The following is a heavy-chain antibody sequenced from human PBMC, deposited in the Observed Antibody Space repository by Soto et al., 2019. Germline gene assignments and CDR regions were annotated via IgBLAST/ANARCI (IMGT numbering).Heavy chain of an antibody. CDR1: GFTFSDYY. CDR3: AGQYRSSSVGF. CDR2: ISSGAITI. J-gene: IGHJ4*02. Sequence: GGSLRLSCAASGFTFSDYYMNWIRQAPGKGLEWVSYISSGAITIYYADSVKGRFTISRDNAKNSLYLQMNSLRAEDTAVYYCAGQYRSSSVGFWGQGTLVTVYS. D-gene: IGHD6-6*01. V-gene: IGHV3-11*01.